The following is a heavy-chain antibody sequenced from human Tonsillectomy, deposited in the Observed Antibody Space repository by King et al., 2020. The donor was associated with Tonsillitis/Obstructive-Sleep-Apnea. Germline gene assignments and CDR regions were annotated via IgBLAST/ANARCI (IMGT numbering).Heavy chain of an antibody. V-gene: IGHV3-9*01. J-gene: IGHJ6*03. CDR1: GFALDDFA. D-gene: IGHD4-11*01. CDR3: AKDIWTTLGYYYMDV. Sequence: QLVQSGGGLVQPGRSLRLSCAASGFALDDFAMHWVRQAPGKGLEWVSGINWNSDNIGYADSVKGRFTISRDNAKNSLYLQMNSLRSEDTALYYCAKDIWTTLGYYYMDVWGKGTTVTVSS. CDR2: INWNSDNI.